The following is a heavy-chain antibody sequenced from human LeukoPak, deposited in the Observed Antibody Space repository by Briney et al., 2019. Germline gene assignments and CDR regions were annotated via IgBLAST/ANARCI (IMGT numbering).Heavy chain of an antibody. CDR2: INPNSGGT. J-gene: IGHJ4*02. D-gene: IGHD6-19*01. CDR1: GYTFTVYY. Sequence: ASVTVSCKPSGYTFTVYYMHWVRQAPGQGLEWIGWINPNSGGTNYAQKFQGRVTMTRDTSISTAYMELSRLRSDDTAVYYCARGTSSIAVDFYWGQGTLVTVSS. CDR3: ARGTSSIAVDFY. V-gene: IGHV1-2*02.